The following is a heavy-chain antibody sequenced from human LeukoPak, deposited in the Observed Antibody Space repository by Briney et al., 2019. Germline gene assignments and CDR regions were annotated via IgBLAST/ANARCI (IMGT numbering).Heavy chain of an antibody. CDR2: IYPADSDI. D-gene: IGHD6-25*01. J-gene: IGHJ4*02. CDR1: GYRFTSYW. V-gene: IGHV5-51*01. CDR3: ARSLTAAAGDY. Sequence: GESLKISCKGAGYRFTSYWIGWVRQIPGKGLEWMAIIYPADSDIRYSPSFQGQVTISADKSISTAYLQWSSLKASDTAMYYCARSLTAAAGDYWGQGTLVTVSS.